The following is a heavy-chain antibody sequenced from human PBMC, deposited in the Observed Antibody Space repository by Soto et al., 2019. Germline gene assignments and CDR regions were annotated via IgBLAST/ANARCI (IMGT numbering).Heavy chain of an antibody. J-gene: IGHJ5*02. V-gene: IGHV3-23*01. CDR1: GFSFSTYG. CDR2: VSGGSGVT. D-gene: IGHD4-17*01. Sequence: EMQLLESGGGLVQPGGSLRLSCVVSGFSFSTYGVTWVRQAPGKGLEWVCGVSGGSGVTHYTDSVKGRFTISGDDSKNTVYVQMHRLRGEDTAVYYCTRLNGYGDLWGQGTLVTVSS. CDR3: TRLNGYGDL.